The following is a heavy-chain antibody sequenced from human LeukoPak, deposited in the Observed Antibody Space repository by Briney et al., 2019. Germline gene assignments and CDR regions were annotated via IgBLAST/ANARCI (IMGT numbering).Heavy chain of an antibody. Sequence: GGSLRLSCAASGFTFSSYWMSWVRQAPGKGLEWVTNIKQDGSEKYYVDSVKGRFTISRDNAKNSLYLQMNSLRAEDTAVYYCAREGGSYYFDYWGQGTLVTVSS. D-gene: IGHD1-26*01. CDR1: GFTFSSYW. CDR2: IKQDGSEK. V-gene: IGHV3-7*04. CDR3: AREGGSYYFDY. J-gene: IGHJ4*02.